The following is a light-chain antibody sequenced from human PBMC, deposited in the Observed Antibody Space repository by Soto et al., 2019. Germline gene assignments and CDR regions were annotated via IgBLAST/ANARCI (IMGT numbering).Light chain of an antibody. J-gene: IGKJ1*01. CDR3: QQYETFSGT. CDR2: DAS. V-gene: IGKV1-5*01. CDR1: QSVSGY. Sequence: DIQMTQSPSTLSASVGDTVTVTCRASQSVSGYLGWYQHKPGEAPKLLLYDASSLPRGVPSRFSGSGSGTNFTLTITSLQPDDFATYYCQQYETFSGTFGPGTKVEI.